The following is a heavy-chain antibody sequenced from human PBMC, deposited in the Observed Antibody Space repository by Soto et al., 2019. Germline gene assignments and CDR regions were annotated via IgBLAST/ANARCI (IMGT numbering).Heavy chain of an antibody. CDR2: IKEDGSED. V-gene: IGHV3-7*05. J-gene: IGHJ4*02. D-gene: IGHD2-21*01. Sequence: EVQLVDSGGDWVQPGGSLRLSCAASGFTFSGYWMTWVRQAPGKGLEWVASIKEDGSEDHFVDSVKGRFTISRDNSKHSVYLQMSSLRAEDTAVYYCARGASDSDYWGQGTLVTVSS. CDR1: GFTFSGYW. CDR3: ARGASDSDY.